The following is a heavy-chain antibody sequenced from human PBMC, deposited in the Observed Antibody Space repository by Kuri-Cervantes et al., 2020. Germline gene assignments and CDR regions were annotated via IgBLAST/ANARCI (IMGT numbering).Heavy chain of an antibody. CDR2: ISYDGSNK. CDR1: GFTFSSYA. J-gene: IGHJ3*02. D-gene: IGHD3-10*01. CDR3: AGTALLWFGELLERRTDAFDI. V-gene: IGHV3-30-3*01. Sequence: GESLKISCAASGFTFSSYAMHWVRQAPGKGLEWVAVISYDGSNKYYADSVKGRFTISRDNSKNTLYLQMNSLRAEDTAVYYCAGTALLWFGELLERRTDAFDIWGQGTMVTVSS.